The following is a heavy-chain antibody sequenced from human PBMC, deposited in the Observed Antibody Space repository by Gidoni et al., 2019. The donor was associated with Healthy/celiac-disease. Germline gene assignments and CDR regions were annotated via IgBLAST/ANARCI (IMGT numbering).Heavy chain of an antibody. Sequence: EVQLVESGGGLVQPGRSLSLSCAASGFNFADYAMHWVRQAPGKGLEWGACISWNSGSIGYADSVKGRFTISRDNAKNSLYLQMNSLRAEDTALYYCAKDIYSSSSSYYFDYWGQGTLVTVSS. CDR2: ISWNSGSI. J-gene: IGHJ4*02. CDR1: GFNFADYA. CDR3: AKDIYSSSSSYYFDY. D-gene: IGHD6-6*01. V-gene: IGHV3-9*01.